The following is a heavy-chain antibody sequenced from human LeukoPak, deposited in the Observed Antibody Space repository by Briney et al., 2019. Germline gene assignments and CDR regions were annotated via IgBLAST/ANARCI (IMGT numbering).Heavy chain of an antibody. CDR1: GFTFSTYG. V-gene: IGHV3-30*02. D-gene: IGHD2-15*01. CDR3: AKGPVGYCGGGSCYHWFDP. Sequence: GGSLRLSCAASGFTFSTYGMHWVRQAPGKGLEWVAFIRYDGSNKDYVDSVKGRFTISRDNSKNTLYLQMNSLRAEDRAVYYCAKGPVGYCGGGSCYHWFDPWGQGTLVTVSS. J-gene: IGHJ5*02. CDR2: IRYDGSNK.